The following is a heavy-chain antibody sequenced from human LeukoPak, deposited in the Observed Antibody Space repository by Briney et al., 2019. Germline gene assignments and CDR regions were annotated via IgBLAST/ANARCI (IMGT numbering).Heavy chain of an antibody. CDR2: IYHSGST. J-gene: IGHJ3*02. CDR3: ARDLSSDDAFDI. CDR1: GGSISSSNW. D-gene: IGHD3-16*02. V-gene: IGHV4-4*02. Sequence: SETLSLTCAVSGGSISSSNWWSWVRQPPGKGLEWIGEIYHSGSTNYNPSLKSRVTISVDTSKNQFSLKLSSVTAADTAVYYCARDLSSDDAFDIWGQGTMVTVSS.